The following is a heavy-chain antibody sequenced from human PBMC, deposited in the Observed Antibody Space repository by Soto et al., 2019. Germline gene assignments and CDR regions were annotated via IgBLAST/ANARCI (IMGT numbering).Heavy chain of an antibody. CDR2: ISADNGVT. D-gene: IGHD3-10*01. Sequence: QVQLVQSGTEVKKPGASVKVSCKASGYTFTNYGITWVRQAPGQGLEWMGWISADNGVTNYAQKLQGRVTMTTDTATSTGCMELRSLRSDDTAVYYCARRGVLPDYWGKGTLVTVSS. V-gene: IGHV1-18*01. J-gene: IGHJ4*02. CDR3: ARRGVLPDY. CDR1: GYTFTNYG.